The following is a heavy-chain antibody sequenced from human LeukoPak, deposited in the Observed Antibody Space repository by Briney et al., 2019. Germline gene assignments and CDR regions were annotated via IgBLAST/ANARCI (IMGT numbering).Heavy chain of an antibody. Sequence: SETLSLTCTVSVGSISSYYWSWIRQPPGKGLEWIGYIYYSGSTNYNPSLKSRVTISVDTSKNQFSLKLSSVTAADTAVYYCARGADPGDVDTAMVSFDYWGQGTLVTVSS. J-gene: IGHJ4*02. D-gene: IGHD5-18*01. CDR1: VGSISSYY. CDR3: ARGADPGDVDTAMVSFDY. V-gene: IGHV4-59*01. CDR2: IYYSGST.